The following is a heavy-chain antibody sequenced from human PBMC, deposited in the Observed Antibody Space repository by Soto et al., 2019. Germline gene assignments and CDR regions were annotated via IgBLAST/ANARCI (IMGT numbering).Heavy chain of an antibody. CDR2: IYYSGST. V-gene: IGHV4-59*01. CDR1: GGSISSYY. J-gene: IGHJ6*03. D-gene: IGHD5-12*01. CDR3: ARLVGYAYYYYMDV. Sequence: SETLSLTCTVSGGSISSYYWSWIRQPPGKRLEWIGDIYYSGSTNYTPSLKSRVTISVDTSKNQFSLKLSSVTAADTAVYYCARLVGYAYYYYMDVWGKGTTVTVSS.